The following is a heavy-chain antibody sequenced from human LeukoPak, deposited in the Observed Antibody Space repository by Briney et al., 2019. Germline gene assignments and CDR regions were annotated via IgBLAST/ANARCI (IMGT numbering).Heavy chain of an antibody. J-gene: IGHJ4*02. CDR3: ARAPWIQLWIIDY. D-gene: IGHD5-18*01. CDR2: ISSSSTTI. V-gene: IGHV3-48*01. Sequence: GGSLRLSCAASGFTFSDYNMNWVRQAPGKGLEWISYISSSSTTIYYADSVKGRFTISRDNSKNTLYLQMNSLRAEDTAVYYCARAPWIQLWIIDYWGQGTLVTVSS. CDR1: GFTFSDYN.